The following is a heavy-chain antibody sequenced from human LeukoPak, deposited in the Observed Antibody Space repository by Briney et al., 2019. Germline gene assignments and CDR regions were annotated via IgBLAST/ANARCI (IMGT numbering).Heavy chain of an antibody. V-gene: IGHV3-33*01. CDR2: IWYDGSNK. CDR3: AREGWQWLSTYYYYYGMDV. J-gene: IGHJ6*02. CDR1: GFTFSSYG. D-gene: IGHD6-19*01. Sequence: GGSLRLSCAASGFTFSSYGMHWVRQAPGKGLEWVAVIWYDGSNKYYADSVKGRFTISRDNSKNTLYLQMNSLRAEDTAVYYCAREGWQWLSTYYYYYGMDVWGQGTTVTVSS.